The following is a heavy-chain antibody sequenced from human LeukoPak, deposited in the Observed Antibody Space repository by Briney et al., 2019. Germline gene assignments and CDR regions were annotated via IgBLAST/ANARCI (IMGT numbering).Heavy chain of an antibody. V-gene: IGHV3-9*01. Sequence: GGSLRLSCAASGFTFDDYAMHWVRQAPGKGLEWVSGISWNSGSIGYADSVKGRFTVSRDNAKNSLYLQMNSLRAEDTALYYCAKQLRYFDWLSDAFDIWGQGTMVTVSS. CDR1: GFTFDDYA. CDR2: ISWNSGSI. D-gene: IGHD3-9*01. J-gene: IGHJ3*02. CDR3: AKQLRYFDWLSDAFDI.